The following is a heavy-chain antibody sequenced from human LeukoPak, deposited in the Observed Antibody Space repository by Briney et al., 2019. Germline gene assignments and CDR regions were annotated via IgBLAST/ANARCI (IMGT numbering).Heavy chain of an antibody. Sequence: GGSLRLSCAASGFPFSSCWMAWVRQAPGKGLEWVASIKQDGGETFYVDSVKGRFTISRDNAKNSLYLQVNSLRAEDTAVYYCTREDHSNYNYWGQGTLVTVSS. CDR1: GFPFSSCW. J-gene: IGHJ4*02. D-gene: IGHD4-11*01. V-gene: IGHV3-7*01. CDR3: TREDHSNYNY. CDR2: IKQDGGET.